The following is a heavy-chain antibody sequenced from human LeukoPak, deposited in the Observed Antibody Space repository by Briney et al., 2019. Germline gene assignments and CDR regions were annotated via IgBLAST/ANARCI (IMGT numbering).Heavy chain of an antibody. Sequence: GGSLRLSCAAFGFTFYSDWMTWVRQAPGKGLEWVANINPDGSQKYYVDSVKGRFTISRDNAKNSLSLQMNSLRAEDTALYYCARHDCTSANCPLDYWGQGTLVAVSS. J-gene: IGHJ4*02. CDR1: GFTFYSDW. V-gene: IGHV3-7*03. CDR2: INPDGSQK. D-gene: IGHD2-2*01. CDR3: ARHDCTSANCPLDY.